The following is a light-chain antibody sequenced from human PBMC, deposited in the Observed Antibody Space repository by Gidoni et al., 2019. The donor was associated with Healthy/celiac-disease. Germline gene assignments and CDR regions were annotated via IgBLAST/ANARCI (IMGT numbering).Light chain of an antibody. CDR1: SSNIGSNT. J-gene: IGLJ3*02. CDR2: SNK. Sequence: QSVLTQPPSASGTPCQRVIISCSGSSSNIGSNTVYWYQQLPGTAPKLLIYSNKQRPSGVPDRFSVSKSGTSASLAISGLQSEDEADYYCAAWDDSLNGWVFGGGTKLTVL. CDR3: AAWDDSLNGWV. V-gene: IGLV1-44*01.